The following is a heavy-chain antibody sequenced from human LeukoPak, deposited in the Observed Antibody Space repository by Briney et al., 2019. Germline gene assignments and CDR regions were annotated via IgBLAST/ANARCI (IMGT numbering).Heavy chain of an antibody. D-gene: IGHD3-10*01. CDR1: GFTFSSYG. J-gene: IGHJ4*02. V-gene: IGHV3-33*01. CDR3: ARDPGRVLWFGELFN. Sequence: PGGSLRLSCAASGFTFSSYGMRWVRQAPGKGLEWVAVIWYDGSNKYYADSVKGRFTISRDNSKNTLYLQMNSLRAEDTAVYYCARDPGRVLWFGELFNWGQGTLVTVSS. CDR2: IWYDGSNK.